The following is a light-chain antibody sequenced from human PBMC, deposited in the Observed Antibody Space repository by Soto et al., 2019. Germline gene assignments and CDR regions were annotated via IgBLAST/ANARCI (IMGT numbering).Light chain of an antibody. CDR2: GNN. V-gene: IGLV1-40*01. CDR1: SSNIGAGYD. J-gene: IGLJ3*02. CDR3: QSYDSSLSGSV. Sequence: QSVLTQPPSVSGAPGPRVTISCTRNSSNIGAGYDVHWYQQLPGTAPKLLIYGNNNRPSGVPDRFSGSKSGTSASLAITGLQAEDEADYYCQSYDSSLSGSVFGGGTELTVL.